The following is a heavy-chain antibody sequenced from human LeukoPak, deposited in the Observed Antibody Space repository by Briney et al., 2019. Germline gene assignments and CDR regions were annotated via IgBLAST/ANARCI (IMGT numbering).Heavy chain of an antibody. J-gene: IGHJ6*03. V-gene: IGHV3-23*01. D-gene: IGHD5-12*01. CDR2: ISGSGGST. CDR3: HYSGYDSYYYYYMDV. Sequence: PGGSLRLSCAASGFTFSSYAMSWVRQAPGKGLEWVSAISGSGGSTYYADSVKGRFTISRDNSKNTLYPQMNSLRAEDTAVYYCHYSGYDSYYYYYMDVWGKGTTVTVSS. CDR1: GFTFSSYA.